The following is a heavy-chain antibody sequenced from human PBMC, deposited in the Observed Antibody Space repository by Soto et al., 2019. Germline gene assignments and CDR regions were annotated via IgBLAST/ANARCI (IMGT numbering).Heavy chain of an antibody. CDR3: ASIPAAGNWFDP. CDR2: ISYNGNT. CDR1: GGSVSSGGDY. Sequence: PSETLSLTCTVSGGSVSSGGDYWSWIRQHPGRALEWIGFISYNGNTFYNPSLQSRLTISVDTSKNQFSLKLTSVTAADTAMYYCASIPAAGNWFDPWGQGTLVTVSS. J-gene: IGHJ5*02. V-gene: IGHV4-31*03. D-gene: IGHD6-13*01.